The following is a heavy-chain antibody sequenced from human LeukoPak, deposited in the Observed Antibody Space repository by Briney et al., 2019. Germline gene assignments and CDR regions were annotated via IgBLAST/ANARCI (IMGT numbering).Heavy chain of an antibody. Sequence: PGGSLRLSCAASGFSFSSYWMHWVRQAPGKGLVWVSRIKTDGSSATYADSVKGRFTISRDNSKNTLYLQMNSLRAEDTAVYYCARDFPLTGDSFGEPPPTVHYYGMDVWGQGTTVTVSS. CDR2: IKTDGSSA. CDR3: ARDFPLTGDSFGEPPPTVHYYGMDV. CDR1: GFSFSSYW. J-gene: IGHJ6*02. V-gene: IGHV3-74*01. D-gene: IGHD3-10*01.